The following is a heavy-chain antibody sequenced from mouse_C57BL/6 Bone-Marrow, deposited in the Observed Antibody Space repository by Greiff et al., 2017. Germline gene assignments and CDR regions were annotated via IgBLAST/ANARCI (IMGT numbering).Heavy chain of an antibody. CDR1: GYTFTDYY. Sequence: EVQLQQSGPELVKPGASVKISCKASGYTFTDYYMNWVKQSHGKSLEWIGDINPNNCGTSYNQKFKGKATLTVDKSSSTAYMELRSLTSEDSAVYYCARDSWYFDVWGTGTTVTVSS. J-gene: IGHJ1*03. CDR3: ARDSWYFDV. CDR2: INPNNCGT. V-gene: IGHV1-26*01. D-gene: IGHD2-12*01.